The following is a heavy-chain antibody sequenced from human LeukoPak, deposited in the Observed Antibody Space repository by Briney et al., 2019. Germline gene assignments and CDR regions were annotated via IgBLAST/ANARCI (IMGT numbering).Heavy chain of an antibody. CDR1: GGSISSYY. CDR2: IYTSGST. J-gene: IGHJ1*01. V-gene: IGHV4-4*07. D-gene: IGHD3-22*01. Sequence: PSETLSLTCTVSGGSISSYYWSWIRQPAGKGLEWIGRIYTSGSTNYNPSLKSRVTMSVDTSENQFSLKLSSVTAADTAVYYCARTYYYDSSGYGYFQHWGQGTLVTVSS. CDR3: ARTYYYDSSGYGYFQH.